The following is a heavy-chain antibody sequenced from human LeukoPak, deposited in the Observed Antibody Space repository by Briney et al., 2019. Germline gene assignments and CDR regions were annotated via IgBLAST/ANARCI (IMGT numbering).Heavy chain of an antibody. Sequence: PGGSVRLSCAASGFILSSYSMHWVRQAPGKGLQFVSAISRNGGDTYYANSVKGRFTISRDISKNTLYLQMGSLRPEDMAVYYCARVDSGSACASWGQGILVTVSS. CDR1: GFILSSYS. CDR3: ARVDSGSACAS. J-gene: IGHJ1*01. V-gene: IGHV3-64*01. D-gene: IGHD6-19*01. CDR2: ISRNGGDT.